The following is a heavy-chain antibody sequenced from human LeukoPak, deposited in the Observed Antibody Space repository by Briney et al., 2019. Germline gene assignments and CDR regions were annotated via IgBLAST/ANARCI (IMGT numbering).Heavy chain of an antibody. CDR3: ARDRGGSGDFDY. CDR1: GYTFTSYY. J-gene: IGHJ4*02. Sequence: GASVKVSCKASGYTFTSYYMHWVRQAPGQGLEWMGWINPDNGNTQYSQKFLGRVTITRDTSASTAYMELSSLRSEDTAVYYCARDRGGSGDFDYWGQGTLVTVSS. V-gene: IGHV1-3*01. CDR2: INPDNGNT. D-gene: IGHD3-10*01.